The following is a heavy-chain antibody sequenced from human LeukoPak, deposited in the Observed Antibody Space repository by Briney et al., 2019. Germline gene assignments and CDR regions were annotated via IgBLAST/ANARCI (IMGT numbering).Heavy chain of an antibody. J-gene: IGHJ5*02. CDR3: ARAGNSYGRYEEDWFDP. CDR1: GFTFSSYS. D-gene: IGHD5-18*01. CDR2: ISSSSSYI. Sequence: PGGSLRLSCAASGFTFSSYSMNWVRQAPGKGLEWVSSISSSSSYIYYADSVKGRFTISRDNAKNTLYLQMNSLRAEDTAVYYCARAGNSYGRYEEDWFDPWGQGTLVTVSS. V-gene: IGHV3-21*01.